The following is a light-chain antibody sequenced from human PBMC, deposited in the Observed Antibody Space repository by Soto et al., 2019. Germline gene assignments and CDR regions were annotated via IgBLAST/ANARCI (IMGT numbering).Light chain of an antibody. V-gene: IGKV3-20*01. CDR1: QSVSSSY. Sequence: EIVLTQSPGTLSLSPGERATLSCRASQSVSSSYLSWYQQKPGQAPRLLIYGASSRATGIPDRFSGSGSGTEFTLTISSLQSEDFAVYYCHQYNNWPPDTFGQGTRLEI. J-gene: IGKJ5*01. CDR2: GAS. CDR3: HQYNNWPPDT.